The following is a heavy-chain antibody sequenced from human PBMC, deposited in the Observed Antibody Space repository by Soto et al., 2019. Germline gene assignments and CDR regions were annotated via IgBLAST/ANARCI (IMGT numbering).Heavy chain of an antibody. J-gene: IGHJ5*02. CDR3: ASVPSVVVTWWFDP. V-gene: IGHV4-39*01. D-gene: IGHD3-22*01. CDR1: GGSISSSSYY. CDR2: IYYSGST. Sequence: SETLSLTCTVSGGSISSSSYYWGWIRQPPGKGLEWIGSIYYSGSTYYNPSLKSRVTISVDTSKNQFSLKLSSVTAADTAVYDCASVPSVVVTWWFDPWGQGTLVTVSS.